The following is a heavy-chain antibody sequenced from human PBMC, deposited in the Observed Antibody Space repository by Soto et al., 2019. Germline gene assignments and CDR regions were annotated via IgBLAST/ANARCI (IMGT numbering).Heavy chain of an antibody. Sequence: ASVKVSCKASGYTFTSDGISWVREAPGQGLEWMGWISAYNGNTNYAQKLQGRVTMTTDTSTSTAYMELRSLRSDDTAVYYCARVRGIAIFGVVVSLAYGMDVWGQGTTVTVSS. J-gene: IGHJ6*02. D-gene: IGHD3-3*01. V-gene: IGHV1-18*01. CDR3: ARVRGIAIFGVVVSLAYGMDV. CDR2: ISAYNGNT. CDR1: GYTFTSDG.